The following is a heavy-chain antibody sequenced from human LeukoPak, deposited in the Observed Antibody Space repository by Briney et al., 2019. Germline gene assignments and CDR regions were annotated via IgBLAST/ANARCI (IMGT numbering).Heavy chain of an antibody. CDR2: ISAYNGNT. CDR1: GYTFTSYG. CDR3: ARVTMIVVVSKSDAFDI. D-gene: IGHD3-22*01. Sequence: ASVKVSCKASGYTFTSYGISWGRQAPGQGLEWMGCISAYNGNTNYAQNLQVRVTMTTDPSTSTAYMELRSLRSADTAVYYCARVTMIVVVSKSDAFDIWGQGTMVTVSS. J-gene: IGHJ3*02. V-gene: IGHV1-18*01.